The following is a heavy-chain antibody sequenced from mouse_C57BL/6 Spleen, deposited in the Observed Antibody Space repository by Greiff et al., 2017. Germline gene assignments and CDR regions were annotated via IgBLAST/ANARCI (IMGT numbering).Heavy chain of an antibody. Sequence: QVHVKQSGAELVRPGASVTLSCKASGYTFTDYEMHWVKQTPVHGLEWIGAIDPETGGTAYNQKFKGKAILTADKSSSTAYMELRSLTSEDSAVYYCTRGRSTMVTETPFAYWGQGTLVTVSA. V-gene: IGHV1-15*01. D-gene: IGHD2-2*01. J-gene: IGHJ3*01. CDR1: GYTFTDYE. CDR3: TRGRSTMVTETPFAY. CDR2: IDPETGGT.